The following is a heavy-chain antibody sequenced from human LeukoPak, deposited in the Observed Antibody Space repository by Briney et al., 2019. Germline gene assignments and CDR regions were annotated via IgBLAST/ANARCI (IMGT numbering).Heavy chain of an antibody. CDR3: ARSPRGYYGSGSYYNDY. J-gene: IGHJ4*02. Sequence: SETLSLTCLVSGGSISSTSYYWGWIRQSPGRGLEWIGSFYYTGSIFDNRSLRSRVTISIDMSKNQFSLKLSSVTAADTAVYYCARSPRGYYGSGSYYNDYWGQGTLVTVSS. D-gene: IGHD3-10*01. CDR1: GGSISSTSYY. V-gene: IGHV4-39*07. CDR2: FYYTGSI.